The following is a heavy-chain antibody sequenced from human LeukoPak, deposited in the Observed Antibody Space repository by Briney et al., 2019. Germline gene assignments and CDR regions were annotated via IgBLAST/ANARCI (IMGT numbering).Heavy chain of an antibody. V-gene: IGHV4-61*02. CDR3: ARQSIYYGSGSPYYFDY. D-gene: IGHD3-10*01. J-gene: IGHJ4*02. CDR2: IYTDGSR. CDR1: GGSIGSRAYY. Sequence: SETLSLTCTVSGGSIGSRAYYWSWIRQPAGKGLEYIGRIYTDGSRNHNPSLKSRVTISLDTSKNQFSLSLSSVTAADTALYYCARQSIYYGSGSPYYFDYWGQGTLVTVSS.